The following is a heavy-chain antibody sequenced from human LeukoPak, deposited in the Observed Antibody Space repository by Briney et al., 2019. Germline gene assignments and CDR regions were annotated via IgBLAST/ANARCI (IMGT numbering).Heavy chain of an antibody. CDR1: GFTFSSYA. D-gene: IGHD3-22*01. Sequence: GGSLRLSCAASGFTFSSYAMSWVRQAPGKGLEWVSSITGSSASTYYADSVKGRFTISRDNSKNTLCLQMNSLRAEDMAVYFCAKLDYYDTHWGQGTLVTVSS. CDR3: AKLDYYDTH. J-gene: IGHJ4*02. V-gene: IGHV3-23*01. CDR2: ITGSSAST.